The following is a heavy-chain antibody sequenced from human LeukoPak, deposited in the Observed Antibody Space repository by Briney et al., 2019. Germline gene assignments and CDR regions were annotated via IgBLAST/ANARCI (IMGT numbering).Heavy chain of an antibody. V-gene: IGHV6-1*01. CDR3: VTDLDGFEY. CDR1: GDSFSSNSAA. J-gene: IGHJ4*02. D-gene: IGHD3-9*01. CDR2: TYYRSKLYN. Sequence: SQTLSLTCALSGDSFSSNSAAWDWVRQSPWRGLEWLGSTYYRSKLYNDSAVSPPSPIIINPDTSKNQFSLQLNSVTPEDTAVYYCVTDLDGFEYWGQGSLVTVSS.